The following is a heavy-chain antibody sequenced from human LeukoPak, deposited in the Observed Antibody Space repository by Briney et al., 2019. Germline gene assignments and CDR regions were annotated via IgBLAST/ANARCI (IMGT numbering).Heavy chain of an antibody. CDR1: GFTFSSYA. Sequence: GGSLRLSCAASGFTFSSYAMHWVRQAPGKGLEWVAVIPYDGSNKYYADSVKGRFTISRDNSKNTLYLQMNSLRAEDTAVYYCARDRSGYDGFGWGQGTLVTVSS. D-gene: IGHD5-12*01. CDR3: ARDRSGYDGFG. CDR2: IPYDGSNK. V-gene: IGHV3-30*04. J-gene: IGHJ4*02.